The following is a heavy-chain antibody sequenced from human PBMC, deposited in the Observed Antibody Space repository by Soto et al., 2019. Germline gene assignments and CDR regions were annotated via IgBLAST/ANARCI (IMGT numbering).Heavy chain of an antibody. Sequence: GESLKISCKGSGYSFTSYWITWVRQMPGKGLEWMGRIDPTDSNTNYSPSFQGHVTISADKSISTAFLKWSSLKASDTAMYYCARLRWAAGGSAPLDDAFDIWGQGTMVIVSS. D-gene: IGHD2-15*01. CDR2: IDPTDSNT. J-gene: IGHJ3*02. CDR1: GYSFTSYW. V-gene: IGHV5-10-1*01. CDR3: ARLRWAAGGSAPLDDAFDI.